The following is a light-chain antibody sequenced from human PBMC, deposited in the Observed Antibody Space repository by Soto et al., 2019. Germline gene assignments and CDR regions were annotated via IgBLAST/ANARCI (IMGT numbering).Light chain of an antibody. V-gene: IGKV3-20*01. CDR2: GAS. CDR1: QSVNSY. J-gene: IGKJ4*01. CDR3: QQYGSSPL. Sequence: EIVMTQSPATLSVSPGDRATLSCTASQSVNSYLAWYQQKPGQAPRLLIYGASSRATGISDRFSGSGSGTDFTLTISRLEPEDFAVYYCQQYGSSPLFGGGTKVEIK.